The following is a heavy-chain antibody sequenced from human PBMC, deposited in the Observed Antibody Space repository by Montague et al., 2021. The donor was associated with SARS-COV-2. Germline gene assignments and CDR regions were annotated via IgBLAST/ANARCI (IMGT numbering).Heavy chain of an antibody. J-gene: IGHJ5*02. CDR3: AREVGRYYDWRPDP. V-gene: IGHV4-4*07. D-gene: IGHD1-26*01. Sequence: SETLSLTCSVSGEPISGFFWNWIRQPAGKGLEWIGRIYTSGSTNYNPSLKSRVTISADTSKNQFSLKLSSMTAADTAVYYCAREVGRYYDWRPDPWGQGTLVTVSS. CDR1: GEPISGFF. CDR2: IYTSGST.